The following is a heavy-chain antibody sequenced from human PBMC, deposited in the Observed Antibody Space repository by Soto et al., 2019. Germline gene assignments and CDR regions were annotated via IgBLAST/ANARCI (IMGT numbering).Heavy chain of an antibody. D-gene: IGHD6-19*01. J-gene: IGHJ4*02. CDR1: GFTFSSFA. CDR3: AKGATASGWLIRTGMDN. V-gene: IGHV3-23*01. Sequence: EVQLLESGGGFVQPGGSLKPSCAASGFTFSSFAMSWVRQAPGRGLKWVSVISGTTGSTYYADSVKGRFTISRDNSKNTLYLQMNSLRVEATALYCAKGATASGWLIRTGMDNWGQGTLVTVSS. CDR2: ISGTTGST.